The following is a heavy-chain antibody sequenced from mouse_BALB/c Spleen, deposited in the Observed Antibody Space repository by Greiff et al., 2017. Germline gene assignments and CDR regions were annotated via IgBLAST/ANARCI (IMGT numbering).Heavy chain of an antibody. J-gene: IGHJ4*01. CDR2: ISSGGSYT. D-gene: IGHD1-1*01. V-gene: IGHV5-9-3*01. CDR1: GFTFSSYA. Sequence: EVQLVESGGGLVKPGGSLKLSCAASGFTFSSYAMSWVRQTPEKRLEWVATISSGGSYTYYPDSVKGRFTISRDNAKNTLYLQMSSLRSEDTAMYYCVRGGKGPDYYAMDYWGQGTSVTVSS. CDR3: VRGGKGPDYYAMDY.